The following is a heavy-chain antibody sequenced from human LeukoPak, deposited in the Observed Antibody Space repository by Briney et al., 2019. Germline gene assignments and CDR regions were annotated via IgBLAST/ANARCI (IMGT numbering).Heavy chain of an antibody. CDR3: ARQMSGSSGLDY. Sequence: SETLSLTCTVSGCSISNFYWSWIRQPPGKGLEWIGYVYSSGSTKYNPSLKSRVTISVDTSKNHFSLKVSSVTAADTAVYYCARQMSGSSGLDYWGQGTLVTVSS. CDR1: GCSISNFY. D-gene: IGHD6-19*01. V-gene: IGHV4-59*08. J-gene: IGHJ4*02. CDR2: VYSSGST.